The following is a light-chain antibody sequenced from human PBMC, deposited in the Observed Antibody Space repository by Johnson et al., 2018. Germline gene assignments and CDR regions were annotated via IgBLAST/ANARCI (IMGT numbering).Light chain of an antibody. CDR2: ENN. CDR1: SSNIGNNY. V-gene: IGLV1-51*02. Sequence: QSVLTQPPSVSAAPGQKVTISCSGSSSNIGNNYVSWYQQLPGTAPKLLIYENNKRPSGIPDRFSGSKSGTSATLGITGHQTGDEADYYCGTWDSSLSAGNVFGTVTKVTVL. CDR3: GTWDSSLSAGNV. J-gene: IGLJ1*01.